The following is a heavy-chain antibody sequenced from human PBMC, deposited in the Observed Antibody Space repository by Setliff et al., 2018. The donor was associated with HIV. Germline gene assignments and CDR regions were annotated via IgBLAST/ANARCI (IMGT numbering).Heavy chain of an antibody. Sequence: GASVKVSCKASGYTFTNYAMNWVRQAPGQGLEWMGWINTNTGNPTYAQGFTGRFVFSLDTSVSTAYLQISSLKAEDTAVYYCARDESDSLYYMDYYYMDVWGKGTTVTVSS. CDR3: ARDESDSLYYMDYYYMDV. J-gene: IGHJ6*03. D-gene: IGHD3-10*01. CDR1: GYTFTNYA. V-gene: IGHV7-4-1*02. CDR2: INTNTGNP.